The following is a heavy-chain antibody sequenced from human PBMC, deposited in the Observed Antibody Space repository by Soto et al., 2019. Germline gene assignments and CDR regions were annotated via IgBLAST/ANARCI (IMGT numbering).Heavy chain of an antibody. D-gene: IGHD3-22*01. V-gene: IGHV4-34*01. J-gene: IGHJ3*02. CDR2: INHSGST. Sequence: QVHLQQWGAGLLKPSETLSLTCAFFGGSFSGYYWNWIRQPTGKGLDWMGEINHSGSTNYSWSLKSRGTISVDTARNQFARKVSAVAAADAAVYYCARRRYYDSSGYRALDAFDIWGQGTMVDVSS. CDR1: GGSFSGYY. CDR3: ARRRYYDSSGYRALDAFDI.